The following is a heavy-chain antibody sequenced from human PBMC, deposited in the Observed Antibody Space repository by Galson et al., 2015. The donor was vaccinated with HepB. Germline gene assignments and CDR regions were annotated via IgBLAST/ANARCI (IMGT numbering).Heavy chain of an antibody. D-gene: IGHD5-24*01. CDR2: IWYDGSNK. CDR3: ARESRDDYGDY. CDR1: GFTFSSYG. Sequence: SLRLSCAASGFTFSSYGMHWVRQAPGKGLEWVAVIWYDGSNKYYADSVKGRFTISRDNSKNTLYLQMNSLRAEDTAVYYCARESRDDYGDYWGQGTLVTVSS. V-gene: IGHV3-33*01. J-gene: IGHJ4*02.